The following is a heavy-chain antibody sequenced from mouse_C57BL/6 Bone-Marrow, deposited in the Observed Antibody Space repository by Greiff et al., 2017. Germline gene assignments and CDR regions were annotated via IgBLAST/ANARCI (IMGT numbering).Heavy chain of an antibody. Sequence: EVMLVESGGGLVQPGGSLSLSCAASGFTFTDYYMSWVRQPPGKALEWLGFIRNKANGYTTEYSASVKGRFTISRDNSQSILYLQMNALRAEDSATYYCARFHSKGWFAYWGQGTLVTVSA. CDR1: GFTFTDYY. D-gene: IGHD2-5*01. CDR2: IRNKANGYTT. CDR3: ARFHSKGWFAY. V-gene: IGHV7-3*01. J-gene: IGHJ3*01.